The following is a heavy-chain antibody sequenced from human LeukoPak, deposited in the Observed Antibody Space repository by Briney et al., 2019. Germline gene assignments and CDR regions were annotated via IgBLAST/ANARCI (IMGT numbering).Heavy chain of an antibody. V-gene: IGHV4-39*07. CDR3: ARVGVYYYDSSGYSWFDP. Sequence: SETLSLTCTVSGGSISSSSYYWGWLRQPPGKGLEWIGSIYYSGSTYYNPSLKSRVTISVDTSKNQFSLKLSSVTAADTAVYYCARVGVYYYDSSGYSWFDPWGQGTLVTVSS. CDR1: GGSISSSSYY. CDR2: IYYSGST. D-gene: IGHD3-22*01. J-gene: IGHJ5*02.